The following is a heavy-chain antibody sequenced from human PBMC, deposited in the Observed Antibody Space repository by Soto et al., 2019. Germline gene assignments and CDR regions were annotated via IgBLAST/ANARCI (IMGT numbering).Heavy chain of an antibody. Sequence: EVQLVESGGGLVQPGGSLRLSCAASGFAFGNYWMSWVRQVPGKGLEWLGTIKRDASEKKYVDSVRGRFTMSRDNAKNSLYLQMDSLRGEDTDVDYCARDSGYGSASSVNHYLDYWGQGTLVRVSS. CDR1: GFAFGNYW. V-gene: IGHV3-7*01. J-gene: IGHJ4*02. D-gene: IGHD3-10*01. CDR2: IKRDASEK. CDR3: ARDSGYGSASSVNHYLDY.